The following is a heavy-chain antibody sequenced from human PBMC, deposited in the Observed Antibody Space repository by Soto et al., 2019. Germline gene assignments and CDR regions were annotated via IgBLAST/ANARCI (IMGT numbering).Heavy chain of an antibody. V-gene: IGHV3-30*18. CDR1: GFTFSNYG. CDR2: ISYDGSNK. J-gene: IGHJ4*02. CDR3: AKMGFTTVTTDPTLDY. Sequence: QVQLVESGGGVVQPGRSLRLSCAASGFTFSNYGMHWVRQVPGKGLEWVAVISYDGSNKYYADSVKGRFTISRDNSKNTLYLQMNSLRAEDTAVYYCAKMGFTTVTTDPTLDYWGQGTLVTVSS. D-gene: IGHD4-17*01.